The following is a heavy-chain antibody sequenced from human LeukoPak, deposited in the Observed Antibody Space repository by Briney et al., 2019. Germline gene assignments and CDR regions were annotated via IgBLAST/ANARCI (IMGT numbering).Heavy chain of an antibody. J-gene: IGHJ4*02. V-gene: IGHV4-61*02. CDR1: GGSISSSRYY. D-gene: IGHD1-26*01. Sequence: SETLSLTCTVSGGSISSSRYYWRWIRQPARTALEWIGRIYVIGSTNYNPSLKSRVTITMDTSKNQFSLKLSSVTAADTAVYYCAREGWERHHFDHWGQGTLVTVSS. CDR2: IYVIGST. CDR3: AREGWERHHFDH.